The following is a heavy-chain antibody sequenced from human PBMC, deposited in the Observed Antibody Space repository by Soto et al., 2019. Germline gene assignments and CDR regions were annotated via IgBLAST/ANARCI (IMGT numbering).Heavy chain of an antibody. CDR1: GGSFSGYY. Sequence: KPSETLSLTCAVYGGSFSGYYWSWIRQPPGKGLEWIGEINHSGSTNYNPSLKSRVTISVDTSKNQFSLKLSSVTAADTAVYYCARSRFWSGYYRDYFDYWGQGTLVTVSS. J-gene: IGHJ4*02. CDR2: INHSGST. CDR3: ARSRFWSGYYRDYFDY. D-gene: IGHD3-3*01. V-gene: IGHV4-34*01.